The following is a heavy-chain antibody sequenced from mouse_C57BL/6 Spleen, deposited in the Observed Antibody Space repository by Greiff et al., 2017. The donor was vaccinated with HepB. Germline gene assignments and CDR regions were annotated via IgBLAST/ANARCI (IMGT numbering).Heavy chain of an antibody. CDR1: GFSFTSYG. V-gene: IGHV2-2*01. J-gene: IGHJ4*01. Sequence: QVQLQQSGPGLVQPSQSLSITCTVSGFSFTSYGVHWVRQSPGKGLEWLGVIWSGGSTDYNAAFISRLSISKDNSKSQVFFKMNSLQADDTAIYYCARHYDYDRYYAMDYWGQGTSVTVSS. CDR2: IWSGGST. D-gene: IGHD2-4*01. CDR3: ARHYDYDRYYAMDY.